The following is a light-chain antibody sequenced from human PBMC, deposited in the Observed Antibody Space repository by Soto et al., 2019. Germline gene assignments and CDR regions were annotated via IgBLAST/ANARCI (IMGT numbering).Light chain of an antibody. CDR2: DVS. Sequence: SVLTQPASVSGSPGQSITISCTGTSSDVGGYNYVSWYQQHPGKAPKLMIYDVSNRPSGVSNRFSGSKSGNTASLTISGLQAEDEADYYCSSYTSSSTVSVFGTGTKLTVL. V-gene: IGLV2-14*01. J-gene: IGLJ1*01. CDR1: SSDVGGYNY. CDR3: SSYTSSSTVSV.